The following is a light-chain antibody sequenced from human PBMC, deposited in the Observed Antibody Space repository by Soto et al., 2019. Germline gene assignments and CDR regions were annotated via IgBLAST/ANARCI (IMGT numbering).Light chain of an antibody. CDR1: TGAVTSGHY. Sequence: QAVVTQEPSLTVSPGGTVTLTCGSSTGAVTSGHYPYWFQQKPGQAPRTLIYDTSNKHSWTPARFSGSFLGGKAALTLSGAQPEDEAEYYCLLSYSGADVVFGGGTKLTVL. CDR3: LLSYSGADVV. V-gene: IGLV7-46*01. J-gene: IGLJ2*01. CDR2: DTS.